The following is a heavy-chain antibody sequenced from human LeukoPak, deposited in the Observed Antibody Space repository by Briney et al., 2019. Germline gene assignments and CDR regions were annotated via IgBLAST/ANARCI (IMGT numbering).Heavy chain of an antibody. CDR2: INHSGSI. Sequence: SETLSLTCAAYGGSFSGYYWSWIRQPPGKGLEWIGEINHSGSINYNSSLKSRVTMSVDTSKNQFSLKLTSVTAADTAVYYCARSHYYDSYSSHNNWSDPWGQGTLVTVSS. CDR3: ARSHYYDSYSSHNNWSDP. J-gene: IGHJ5*02. V-gene: IGHV4-34*01. D-gene: IGHD3-22*01. CDR1: GGSFSGYY.